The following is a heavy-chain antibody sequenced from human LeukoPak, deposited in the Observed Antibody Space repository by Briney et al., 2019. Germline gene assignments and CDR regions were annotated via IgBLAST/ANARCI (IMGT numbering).Heavy chain of an antibody. CDR3: ARGPQQWLERVGAFDF. V-gene: IGHV4-59*01. Sequence: PSETLSLTCTVSGGSISSYYWSWIRQPPGKGLEWIGYIYYSGSTNYNPSLKSRVTISVDTSKNQFSLKLSSVTAADTAVYYCARGPQQWLERVGAFDFWGQGTLVTVSS. D-gene: IGHD6-19*01. CDR2: IYYSGST. CDR1: GGSISSYY. J-gene: IGHJ4*02.